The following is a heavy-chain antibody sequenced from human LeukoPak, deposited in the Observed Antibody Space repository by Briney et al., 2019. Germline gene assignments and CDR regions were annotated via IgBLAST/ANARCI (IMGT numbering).Heavy chain of an antibody. CDR3: VSFYEAY. D-gene: IGHD2/OR15-2a*01. J-gene: IGHJ4*02. CDR2: INSDGSWT. CDR1: GHYW. V-gene: IGHV3-74*01. Sequence: GGSLRLSCAASGHYWMHWVRQAPGKGLVWVSHINSDGSWTSYADSVKGRFTISKDNAKNTVYLQMNNLRAEDTAVYYCVSFYEAYWGRGTLVTVSS.